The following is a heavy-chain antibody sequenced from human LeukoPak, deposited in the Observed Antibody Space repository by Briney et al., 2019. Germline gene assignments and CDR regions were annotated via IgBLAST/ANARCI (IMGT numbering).Heavy chain of an antibody. CDR1: GFSLRNTGVA. CDR2: SYWNTDK. CDR3: AHKGRGSGSYTM. V-gene: IGHV2-5*01. Sequence: GSGPTLVNPTQTLTLTCTFSGFSLRNTGVAVAWIRQPPGKALEWLAVSYWNTDKSYNPSLKSRLTISKDTSKNQVVLIMTNMDPLDTATYYCAHKGRGSGSYTMWGQGTLVTVSS. J-gene: IGHJ4*02. D-gene: IGHD3-10*01.